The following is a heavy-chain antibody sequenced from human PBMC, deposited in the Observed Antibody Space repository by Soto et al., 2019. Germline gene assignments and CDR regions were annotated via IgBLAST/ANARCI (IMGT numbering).Heavy chain of an antibody. CDR2: ISGSGGST. J-gene: IGHJ4*02. CDR3: AKGGLRGFSTREGDY. D-gene: IGHD3-3*01. CDR1: GFTFSSYA. V-gene: IGHV3-23*01. Sequence: EVQLLESGGGLVQPGGSLRLSCAASGFTFSSYAMSWVRQAPGKGLEWVSAISGSGGSTYYADSVKGRFTISRDNSKNTLYLQMKSLRAEDTAVYYCAKGGLRGFSTREGDYWGQGTLVTVSS.